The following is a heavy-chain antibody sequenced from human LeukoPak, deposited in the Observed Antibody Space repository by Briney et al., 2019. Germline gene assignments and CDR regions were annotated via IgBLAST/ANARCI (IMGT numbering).Heavy chain of an antibody. CDR3: AKEPYSGSQLLDY. V-gene: IGHV3-23*01. D-gene: IGHD1-26*01. CDR2: ISGSGGST. Sequence: XXAMXWVRQAPGKGLEWVSAISGSGGSTYYADSVKGRFTISRDNSKNTLYLQMNSLRAEDTAVYYCAKEPYSGSQLLDYWGQGTLVTVSS. CDR1: XXA. J-gene: IGHJ4*02.